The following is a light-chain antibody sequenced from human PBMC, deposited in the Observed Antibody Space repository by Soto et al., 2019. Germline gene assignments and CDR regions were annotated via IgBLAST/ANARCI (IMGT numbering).Light chain of an antibody. CDR1: SSDVGGYNY. V-gene: IGLV2-11*01. Sequence: QSALTQPRSVSGSPGQLVTISCTGTSSDVGGYNYVSWYQQHPGKAPKLMIYDVSKRPSGVSDRFSGSKSGNTASLTISGLQAEDEADYYCCSYAASYSWVFGGGTKLTVL. J-gene: IGLJ3*02. CDR3: CSYAASYSWV. CDR2: DVS.